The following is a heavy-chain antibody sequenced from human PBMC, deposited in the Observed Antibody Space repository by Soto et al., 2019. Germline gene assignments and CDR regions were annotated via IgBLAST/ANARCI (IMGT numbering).Heavy chain of an antibody. Sequence: GGSLRLSCAASGFTFSSYAMHWVRQAPGKGLGWVAVISYDGSNKYYADSVKGRFTISRDNSKNTLYLQMNSLRAEDTAVYYCARGDILMDVWGQGTTVTVSS. D-gene: IGHD3-9*01. J-gene: IGHJ6*02. CDR2: ISYDGSNK. CDR1: GFTFSSYA. V-gene: IGHV3-30-3*01. CDR3: ARGDILMDV.